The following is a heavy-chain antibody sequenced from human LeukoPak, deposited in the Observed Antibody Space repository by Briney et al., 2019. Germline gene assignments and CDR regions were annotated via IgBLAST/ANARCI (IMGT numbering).Heavy chain of an antibody. Sequence: GASVKVSCKASGYTFTSFYIHWVRQAPGQGLEWMGIINPSGGSTSYAQKFQGRVTMTRDTSTSTVYMELSSLRSEDTAVYYCARDQQLERHGMDVWGQGTTVTVSS. D-gene: IGHD1-1*01. V-gene: IGHV1-46*01. CDR1: GYTFTSFY. CDR3: ARDQQLERHGMDV. J-gene: IGHJ6*02. CDR2: INPSGGST.